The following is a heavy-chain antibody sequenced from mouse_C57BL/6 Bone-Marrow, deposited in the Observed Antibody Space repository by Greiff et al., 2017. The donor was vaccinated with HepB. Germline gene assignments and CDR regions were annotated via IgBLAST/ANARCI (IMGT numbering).Heavy chain of an antibody. CDR1: GFTFSSYA. Sequence: EVQLVESGGGLVKPGGSLKLSCAASGFTFSSYAMSWVRQTPEKRLEWVATISDGGSYTYYPDNVKGRVTISRDNAKNNLYLQMSHLKSEDTAMYYCARGYYDYGGDYWGQGTSVTVSS. CDR3: ARGYYDYGGDY. D-gene: IGHD2-4*01. V-gene: IGHV5-4*01. CDR2: ISDGGSYT. J-gene: IGHJ4*01.